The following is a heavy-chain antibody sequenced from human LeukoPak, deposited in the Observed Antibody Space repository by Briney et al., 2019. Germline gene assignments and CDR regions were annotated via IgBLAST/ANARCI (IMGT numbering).Heavy chain of an antibody. D-gene: IGHD2-21*02. CDR2: INPNSGGT. J-gene: IGHJ4*02. Sequence: ASVKVSCKASGYTFTAYHIHWVRQAPGQGLEWMGWINPNSGGTQYAQKFQGRVTMTLDTSLSTAYMELSRLQSNDTALNYCARATAAAGRDYWGQGTLVTVSS. CDR3: ARATAAAGRDY. V-gene: IGHV1-2*02. CDR1: GYTFTAYH.